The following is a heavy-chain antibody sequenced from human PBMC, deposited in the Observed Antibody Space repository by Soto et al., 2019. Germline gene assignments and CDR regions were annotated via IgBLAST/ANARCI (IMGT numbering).Heavy chain of an antibody. Sequence: PVGSLRLSCAASGFTFRSFTMNWVRQAPGKGLEWVSTISSNSAYIYCTDALRGRFTISRDNAKNSLHLQMNSLRAEDTAVYYCTRDASRDSSARGWFDPWGQGTLVTSPQ. CDR3: TRDASRDSSARGWFDP. V-gene: IGHV3-21*01. CDR1: GFTFRSFT. J-gene: IGHJ5*02. D-gene: IGHD6-13*01. CDR2: ISSNSAYI.